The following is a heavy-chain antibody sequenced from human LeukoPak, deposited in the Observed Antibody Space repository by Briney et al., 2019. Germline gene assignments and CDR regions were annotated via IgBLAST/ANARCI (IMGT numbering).Heavy chain of an antibody. CDR1: GYTFTGYY. Sequence: GASVKVSCKASGYTFTGYYIHWVRQAPGQGLEWMGGINPHSGGTNYAQKFQGGVTMTRDTSITTAYMELRNLRSDDTAVYYCARDLPLGSMGGSAFDLWGQGTLVIVSS. J-gene: IGHJ4*02. CDR2: INPHSGGT. CDR3: ARDLPLGSMGGSAFDL. D-gene: IGHD2-15*01. V-gene: IGHV1-2*02.